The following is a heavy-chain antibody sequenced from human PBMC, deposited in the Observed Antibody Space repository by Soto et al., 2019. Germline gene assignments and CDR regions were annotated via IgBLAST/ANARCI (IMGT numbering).Heavy chain of an antibody. CDR1: GYTFTSYA. Sequence: ASVKVSCKASGYTFTSYAMHWVRQAPGQRLEWMGWINAGNGNTKYSQKFQGRVTITRDTSASTAYMELSSLRSEDTAVYYCANMGVGVTLVKGSMGYWGQGTLVTVSS. D-gene: IGHD1-26*01. V-gene: IGHV1-3*01. J-gene: IGHJ4*02. CDR3: ANMGVGVTLVKGSMGY. CDR2: INAGNGNT.